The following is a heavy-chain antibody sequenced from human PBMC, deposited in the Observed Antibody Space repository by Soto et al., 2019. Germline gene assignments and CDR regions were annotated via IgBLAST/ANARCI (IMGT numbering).Heavy chain of an antibody. D-gene: IGHD1-26*01. V-gene: IGHV1-24*01. J-gene: IGHJ6*02. CDR1: GDTLTKIS. Sequence: ASVKVSCKVSGDTLTKISMHWVRQAPGKGLEWMGGFDPEDGETIYAQKFQGRVTMTEDTSTDTAYMELSSLTSDDTAVYYCAKNGQLPYYYYGMDVWGQGTTVTVSS. CDR2: FDPEDGET. CDR3: AKNGQLPYYYYGMDV.